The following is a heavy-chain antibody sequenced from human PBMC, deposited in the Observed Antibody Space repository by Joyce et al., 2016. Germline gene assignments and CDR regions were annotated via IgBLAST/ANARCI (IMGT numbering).Heavy chain of an antibody. D-gene: IGHD2-2*01. J-gene: IGHJ4*02. Sequence: QVHLVESGGGVVQPGRSLRLSCVASGFRFNIYGMHWVRQAPGKGLEWVAVIWNDGSKKDYADSVKGRFTISRDNSKNTLYLQMNSLRVEDTAVYYCASRSPASDYWGQGTLVTVSS. CDR3: ASRSPASDY. CDR2: IWNDGSKK. CDR1: GFRFNIYG. V-gene: IGHV3-33*03.